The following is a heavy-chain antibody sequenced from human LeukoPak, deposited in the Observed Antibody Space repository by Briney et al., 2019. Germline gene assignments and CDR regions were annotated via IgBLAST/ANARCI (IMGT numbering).Heavy chain of an antibody. V-gene: IGHV1-3*01. D-gene: IGHD2/OR15-2a*01. CDR3: ARSIIIVPNTSYYYYYMDV. CDR1: GYTFTSHA. Sequence: ASVKLSCKASGYTFTSHALHWVRQAPGESLEWMAWINGATGNTEYSQKFQVRVTITRDTSASTAYMELSSLRSEDTAVYYCARSIIIVPNTSYYYYYMDVWGQGTTVTVSS. CDR2: INGATGNT. J-gene: IGHJ6*02.